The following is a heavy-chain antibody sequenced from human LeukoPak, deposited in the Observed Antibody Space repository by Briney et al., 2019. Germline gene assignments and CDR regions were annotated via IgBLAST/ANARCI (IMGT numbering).Heavy chain of an antibody. D-gene: IGHD2-8*01. J-gene: IGHJ4*02. CDR2: ITTYNGNR. CDR1: GYTLSEYG. Sequence: ASVKVSCKASGYTLSEYGISWVRQAPGQGLEWGGWITTYNGNRKYAEKFQGRVTMTTDTSTSTYYMEMRSLRSDDTAIYYCARDCSNGVCFPRDYWGQGTQLTVST. CDR3: ARDCSNGVCFPRDY. V-gene: IGHV1-18*01.